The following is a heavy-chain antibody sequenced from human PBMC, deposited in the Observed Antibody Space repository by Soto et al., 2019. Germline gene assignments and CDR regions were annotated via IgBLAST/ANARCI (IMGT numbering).Heavy chain of an antibody. V-gene: IGHV4-31*03. J-gene: IGHJ3*02. CDR2: IHYSGGA. CDR3: ARAEYVETPEGFDI. CDR1: GGSISSGGSY. D-gene: IGHD3-10*02. Sequence: SETLSLTCTVSGGSISSGGSYWTWIRQHPGKGLEWIAYIHYSGGAYYNPSLQSRVTISIDTSRTQFSLQLSSVTAADTAVYYCARAEYVETPEGFDIWGQGTMVTVSS.